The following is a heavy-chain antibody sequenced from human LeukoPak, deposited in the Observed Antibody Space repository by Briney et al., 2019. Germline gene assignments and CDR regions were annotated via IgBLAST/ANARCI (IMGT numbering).Heavy chain of an antibody. Sequence: GGSLRLSCTASGFTFGDYAMSWVRQAPGKGLEWVGFIRSKAYGGTTEYAASVKGRFTISRDDSKSIAYLQMNSLKTEDTAVYYCTREGYSGSYWWAYNWFDPWGQGTLVTVSS. V-gene: IGHV3-49*04. CDR1: GFTFGDYA. J-gene: IGHJ5*02. CDR3: TREGYSGSYWWAYNWFDP. D-gene: IGHD1-26*01. CDR2: IRSKAYGGTT.